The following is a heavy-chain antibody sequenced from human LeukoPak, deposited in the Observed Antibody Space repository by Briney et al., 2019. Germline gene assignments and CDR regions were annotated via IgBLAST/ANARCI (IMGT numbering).Heavy chain of an antibody. CDR3: ARDRRTNWNGPNSDY. V-gene: IGHV4-30-4*08. J-gene: IGHJ4*02. D-gene: IGHD1-20*01. CDR2: ISYSGST. CDR1: GGSISSGDYY. Sequence: PSETLSLTCTVSGGSISSGDYYWSWIRQPPGKGLEWIGYISYSGSTYYNPSLKSRVTISVGTSKNQFSLRLSSVTAADTAVYYCARDRRTNWNGPNSDYWGQGTLVTVS.